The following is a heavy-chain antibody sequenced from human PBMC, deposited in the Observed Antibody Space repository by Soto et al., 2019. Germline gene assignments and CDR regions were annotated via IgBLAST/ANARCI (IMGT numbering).Heavy chain of an antibody. J-gene: IGHJ4*02. D-gene: IGHD3-22*01. CDR2: INHSGST. V-gene: IGHV4-34*01. Sequence: PSETLSLTCAVSGGSFSGYYWSWIRQPPGKGLEWIGEINHSGSTNYNPSLKSRVTISVDTSKNQFSLKLSSVTAADTAVYYCASLDSSGYYTKPIDYWGQGTLVTVSS. CDR1: GGSFSGYY. CDR3: ASLDSSGYYTKPIDY.